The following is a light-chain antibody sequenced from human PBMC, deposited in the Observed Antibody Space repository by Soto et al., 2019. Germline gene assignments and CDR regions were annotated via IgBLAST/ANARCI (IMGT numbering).Light chain of an antibody. CDR1: SGHSSYG. V-gene: IGLV4-69*01. CDR2: LNSDGSH. Sequence: QSVLTQSPSASASLGASVKLTCTLSSGHSSYGIAWHQQQPEKGPRYSMKLNSDGSHSKGDGIPDRFSGSSSGAERYLTISSLQSEDEADYYCQTWGTGIPVFGGGTQLTVL. CDR3: QTWGTGIPV. J-gene: IGLJ7*01.